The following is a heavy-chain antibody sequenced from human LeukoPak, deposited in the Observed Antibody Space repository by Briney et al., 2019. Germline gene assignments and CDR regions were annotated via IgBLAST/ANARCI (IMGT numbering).Heavy chain of an antibody. V-gene: IGHV3-74*01. CDR1: GFTFSSYW. D-gene: IGHD2-2*01. J-gene: IGHJ4*01. Sequence: GGSVRLSCAASGFTFSSYWMHWVRQAPGKGLVWVSRINKDGSSTSYADSVKGRFTISRDNAKNTLYLQMNSLRAEDTAVYYCAREDCSSTSCYPDYWGKGTLVTVSS. CDR2: INKDGSST. CDR3: AREDCSSTSCYPDY.